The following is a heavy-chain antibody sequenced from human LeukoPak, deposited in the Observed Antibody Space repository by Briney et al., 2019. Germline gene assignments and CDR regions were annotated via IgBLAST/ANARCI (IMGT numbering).Heavy chain of an antibody. CDR3: TRDRNYYGSGYFDY. Sequence: GGSLRLSCTASGFTFGDYAMSWVRQAPGKGLEWVGFIRSKAYGGTTEYAASVKGRFTISRDDSKSIAYLQMNSLKTEDTAVYYCTRDRNYYGSGYFDYWGQGTLVTVSS. J-gene: IGHJ4*02. V-gene: IGHV3-49*04. D-gene: IGHD3-10*01. CDR1: GFTFGDYA. CDR2: IRSKAYGGTT.